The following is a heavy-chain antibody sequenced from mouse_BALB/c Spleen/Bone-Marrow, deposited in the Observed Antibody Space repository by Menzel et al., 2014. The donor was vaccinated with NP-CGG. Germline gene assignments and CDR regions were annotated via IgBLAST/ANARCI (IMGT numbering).Heavy chain of an antibody. Sequence: VMLVESGGGLVQPGGSLRLSCATSGFTFTDNYMTWVRQPPGKALEWLGFIRNKANGYTTEYSASVKGRFTISRDNSQSILYLQMNTLRAEDSATYYCARDSDWFAYWGQGTLVTVSA. CDR3: ARDSDWFAY. CDR1: GFTFTDNY. CDR2: IRNKANGYTT. V-gene: IGHV7-3*02. J-gene: IGHJ3*01.